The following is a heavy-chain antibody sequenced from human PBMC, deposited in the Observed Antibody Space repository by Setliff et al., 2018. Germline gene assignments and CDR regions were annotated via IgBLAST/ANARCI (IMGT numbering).Heavy chain of an antibody. CDR3: RLWFGELSRDY. V-gene: IGHV3-7*03. CDR2: INPDGSER. D-gene: IGHD3-10*01. J-gene: IGHJ4*02. Sequence: PGGSLRLSCAVSGFTFSNHWMTWVRQAPGKGLEWVANINPDGSERYSVDSVKGRFTISRDNAKNSLYLQMNNLRAEDTAVYYCRLWFGELSRDYWGPGTLVTVSS. CDR1: GFTFSNHW.